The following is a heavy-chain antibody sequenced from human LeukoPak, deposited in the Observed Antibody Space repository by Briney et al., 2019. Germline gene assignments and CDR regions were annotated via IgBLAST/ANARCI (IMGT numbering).Heavy chain of an antibody. Sequence: ASVNVSCKASGYTFTSYGISWVRQAPGQGLEWMGWISAYNGNTNYAQKLQGRVTMTTDTSTSTAYMELRSLRSDDTAVYYCARDRRRYCTNGVCFLGGYWGQGTLVTVSS. D-gene: IGHD2-8*01. CDR1: GYTFTSYG. CDR2: ISAYNGNT. J-gene: IGHJ4*02. V-gene: IGHV1-18*01. CDR3: ARDRRRYCTNGVCFLGGY.